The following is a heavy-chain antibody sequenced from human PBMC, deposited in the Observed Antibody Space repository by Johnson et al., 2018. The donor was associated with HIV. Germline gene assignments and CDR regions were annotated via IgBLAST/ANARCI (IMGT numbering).Heavy chain of an antibody. CDR2: IGTAGDT. Sequence: VQLVESGGGLVQPGGSLRLSCAASGFIFSSYDMHWVRQATGKGLEWVSAIGTAGDTYYPGSVKGRFPISRDNSKNTLYLQMNSLRAEDTAVYYCAKDAAWELLRPDAFDIWGQGTMVTVSS. CDR3: AKDAAWELLRPDAFDI. CDR1: GFIFSSYD. V-gene: IGHV3-13*01. J-gene: IGHJ3*02. D-gene: IGHD1-26*01.